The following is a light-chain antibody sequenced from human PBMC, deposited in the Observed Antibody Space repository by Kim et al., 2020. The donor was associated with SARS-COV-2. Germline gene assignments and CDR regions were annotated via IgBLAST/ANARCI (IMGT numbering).Light chain of an antibody. CDR3: KSRDSSGNLLV. CDR2: PKN. V-gene: IGLV3-19*01. CDR1: SLRNYY. J-gene: IGLJ2*01. Sequence: SSELTQDPAVSVALGQTVRITCHGDSLRNYYASWYQQKPGHAPVLVIYPKNNRPSGIPERFSGSSSGNTASLTITGAQAEDEADYYCKSRDSSGNLLVFG.